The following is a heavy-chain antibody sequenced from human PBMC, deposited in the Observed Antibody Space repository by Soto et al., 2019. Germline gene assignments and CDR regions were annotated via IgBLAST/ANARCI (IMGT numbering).Heavy chain of an antibody. CDR3: AKDGYYGSGSYSSFNY. D-gene: IGHD3-10*01. CDR1: GFTFSSYA. J-gene: IGHJ4*02. V-gene: IGHV3-23*01. Sequence: ESGGGLVQPGGSLRLSCAASGFTFSSYAMSWVRQAPGKGLEWVSAISGSGGSTYYADSVKGRFTISRDNSKNTLYLQMNSLRAEDTAVYYCAKDGYYGSGSYSSFNYWGQGTLVTVSS. CDR2: ISGSGGST.